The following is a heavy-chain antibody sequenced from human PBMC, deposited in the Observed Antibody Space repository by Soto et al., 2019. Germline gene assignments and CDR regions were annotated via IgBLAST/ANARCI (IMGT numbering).Heavy chain of an antibody. D-gene: IGHD3-9*01. CDR3: ARGVPGYDILTGLGHPDY. CDR2: ISAYNGNT. J-gene: IGHJ4*02. Sequence: ASVKVSCKASGYTFTSYGISWVRQAPGQGLEWMGWISAYNGNTNYAQKLQGRVTMTTDTSTSTADMELRSLRSDDTAVYYCARGVPGYDILTGLGHPDYWGQGTLVTVSS. V-gene: IGHV1-18*01. CDR1: GYTFTSYG.